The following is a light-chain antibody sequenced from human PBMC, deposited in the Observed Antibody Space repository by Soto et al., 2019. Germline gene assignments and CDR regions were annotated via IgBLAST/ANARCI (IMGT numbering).Light chain of an antibody. Sequence: DIQMTQSPSSLSASVGDRVTITCQASQDISNYLNWYQQKPGKAPKLLIYDASNLQTGVPSRFSGGGSGTDFTFTISSLQPEDVATYCCQQYYDLPYTFGQGTKLEIK. J-gene: IGKJ2*01. V-gene: IGKV1-33*01. CDR3: QQYYDLPYT. CDR2: DAS. CDR1: QDISNY.